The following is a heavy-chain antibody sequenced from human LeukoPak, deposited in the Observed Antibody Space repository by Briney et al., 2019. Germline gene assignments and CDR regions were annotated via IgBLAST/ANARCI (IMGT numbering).Heavy chain of an antibody. D-gene: IGHD3-10*01. J-gene: IGHJ6*02. CDR3: AGLYYYGSGYYYGMDV. Sequence: SGSLSLTPAVSGGSTSGYYWGSIRQPPGKGLGWIGDIYYSESTNYKPSLKSRVTISVDTSKIQFSLKLSSVTAAYTAVCYCAGLYYYGSGYYYGMDVWGQGTTVTVSS. V-gene: IGHV4-59*08. CDR1: GGSTSGYY. CDR2: IYYSEST.